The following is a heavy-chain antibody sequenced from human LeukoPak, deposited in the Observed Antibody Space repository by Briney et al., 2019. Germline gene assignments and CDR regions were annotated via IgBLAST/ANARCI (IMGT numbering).Heavy chain of an antibody. J-gene: IGHJ4*02. V-gene: IGHV3-30*04. CDR3: ARGSRRNYFDY. CDR1: GFTFSSYA. CDR2: ISYDGSNK. D-gene: IGHD3-10*01. Sequence: GGSLRLSCAASGFTFSSYAMHWVRQAPGEGLEWVAVISYDGSNKYYADSVKGRFTISRDNSKNTLYLQMNSLRAEDTAVYYCARGSRRNYFDYWGQGTLVTVSS.